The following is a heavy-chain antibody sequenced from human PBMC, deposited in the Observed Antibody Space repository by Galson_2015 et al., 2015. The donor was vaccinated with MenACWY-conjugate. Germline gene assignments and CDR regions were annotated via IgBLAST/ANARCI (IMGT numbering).Heavy chain of an antibody. Sequence: CAISGDSVSSNSAAWNWIRQSPPRGLEWLGRTYYRSKWYKYYAASVKSRMTIDVDTSKNQFSLQLNSVTPEDTAMYYCASQGIAVAGVIDYWGQGILVTVSS. CDR3: ASQGIAVAGVIDY. CDR1: GDSVSSNSAA. V-gene: IGHV6-1*01. J-gene: IGHJ4*02. CDR2: TYYRSKWYK. D-gene: IGHD6-19*01.